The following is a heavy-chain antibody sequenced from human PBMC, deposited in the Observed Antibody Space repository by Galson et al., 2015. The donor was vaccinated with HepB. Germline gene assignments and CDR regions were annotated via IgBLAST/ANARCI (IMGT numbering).Heavy chain of an antibody. D-gene: IGHD3-10*01. CDR1: GDSVSSKSAA. CDR3: ARSTGDLDY. Sequence: CAISGDSVSSKSAAWNWIRRSPSRGLEWLGRTWYRSKWYNGYAVSVKSRITINPDTSKNQFSLHLNSVTPEDTAVYYCARSTGDLDYWGQGTLVTVSS. J-gene: IGHJ4*02. CDR2: TWYRSKWYN. V-gene: IGHV6-1*01.